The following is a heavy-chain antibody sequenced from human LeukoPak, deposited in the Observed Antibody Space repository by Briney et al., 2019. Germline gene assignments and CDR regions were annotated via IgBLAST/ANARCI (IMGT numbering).Heavy chain of an antibody. CDR1: GYTFTSYA. Sequence: EASVKVSCKASGYTFTSYAMHWVRQAPGQRLEWMGWINAGNGNTKYSQKFQGRVTITRDTSTSTAYMELRSLRSDDTAVYYCARGLSVPAARKGAFDIWGQGTMVTVSS. J-gene: IGHJ3*02. D-gene: IGHD2-2*01. CDR3: ARGLSVPAARKGAFDI. CDR2: INAGNGNT. V-gene: IGHV1-3*01.